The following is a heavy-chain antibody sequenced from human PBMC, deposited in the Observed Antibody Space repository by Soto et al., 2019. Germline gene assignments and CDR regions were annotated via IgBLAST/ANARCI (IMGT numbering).Heavy chain of an antibody. V-gene: IGHV5-51*01. CDR1: GYSFTSYW. CDR2: IYPGDSDT. Sequence: GESLKISCKGSGYSFTSYWIGWVRQMPGKGLEWMGIIYPGDSDTRYSPSFQGQVTISADKSISTAYLQWSSLKASDTAMYYCARPAGATVTYQTYFDYWGQGTLVTVSS. J-gene: IGHJ4*02. CDR3: ARPAGATVTYQTYFDY. D-gene: IGHD4-17*01.